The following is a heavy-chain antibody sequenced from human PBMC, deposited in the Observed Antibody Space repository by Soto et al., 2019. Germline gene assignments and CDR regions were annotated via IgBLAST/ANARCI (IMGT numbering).Heavy chain of an antibody. CDR1: GGSISSGGYS. J-gene: IGHJ4*02. D-gene: IGHD3-22*01. Sequence: SETLSLTCAVSGGSISSGGYSWSWIRQPPGKGLGWIGYIYHSGSTYYNPSLKSRVTISVDRSKNQFYLKLSSVTAADTAVYYCARASGYPFDYWGQGTLVTVSS. CDR2: IYHSGST. CDR3: ARASGYPFDY. V-gene: IGHV4-30-2*01.